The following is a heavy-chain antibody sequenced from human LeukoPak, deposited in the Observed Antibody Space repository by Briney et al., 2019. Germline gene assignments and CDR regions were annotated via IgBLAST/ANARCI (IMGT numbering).Heavy chain of an antibody. D-gene: IGHD3-10*01. J-gene: IGHJ4*02. CDR1: GYTFTGYY. V-gene: IGHV1-2*02. CDR3: ARDLYGSGSHNRDY. CDR2: INPNSGGT. Sequence: ASAKASCKASGYTFTGYYMHWVRQAPGQGLEWMGWINPNSGGTNYAQKFQGRVTMTRDTSISTAYMELSRLRSDDTAVYYCARDLYGSGSHNRDYWGQGTLVTVSS.